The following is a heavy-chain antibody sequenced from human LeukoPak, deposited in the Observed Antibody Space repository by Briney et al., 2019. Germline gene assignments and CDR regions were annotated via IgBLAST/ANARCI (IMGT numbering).Heavy chain of an antibody. D-gene: IGHD3-16*02. CDR1: GYTFTSYY. CDR3: ARQYYDYVWGSYRYLTPFDY. V-gene: IGHV1-2*02. Sequence: ASVKVSCKASGYTFTSYYMHWVRQAPGQGLEWMGWINPNSGGTNYAQKFQGRVTMTRDTSISTAYMELSRLRSDDTAVYYCARQYYDYVWGSYRYLTPFDYWGQGTLVTVSS. CDR2: INPNSGGT. J-gene: IGHJ4*02.